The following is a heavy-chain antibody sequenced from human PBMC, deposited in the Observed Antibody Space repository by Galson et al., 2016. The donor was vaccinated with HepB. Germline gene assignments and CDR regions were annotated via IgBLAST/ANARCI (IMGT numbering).Heavy chain of an antibody. V-gene: IGHV3-11*06. Sequence: SLRLSCAASGFTFSDYYMSWIRQAPGKGLEWVSYISSSRSYTKYEDSVKGRFTISRDNAKKSLYLQMNSLRDEDTAVYYCSRGHRSGWVTIDAFDIWGQGTMVTFSS. J-gene: IGHJ3*02. CDR3: SRGHRSGWVTIDAFDI. D-gene: IGHD6-19*01. CDR1: GFTFSDYY. CDR2: ISSSRSYT.